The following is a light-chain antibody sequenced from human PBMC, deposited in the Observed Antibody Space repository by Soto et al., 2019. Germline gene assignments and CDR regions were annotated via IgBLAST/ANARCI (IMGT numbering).Light chain of an antibody. CDR1: QSVSNN. CDR2: DAS. Sequence: ILMTQSPATLSVSPGERATLSCRASQSVSNNLAWYQQKPGQAPRLLIYDASTRATGIPARFSGSGSGTEFTLTIRCLQSEDVAVYYFQQYNNWPPWTFGQWTKVESK. V-gene: IGKV3-15*01. CDR3: QQYNNWPPWT. J-gene: IGKJ1*01.